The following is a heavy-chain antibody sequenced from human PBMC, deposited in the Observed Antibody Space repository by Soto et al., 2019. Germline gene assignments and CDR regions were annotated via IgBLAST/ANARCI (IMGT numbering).Heavy chain of an antibody. Sequence: EVQLVESGENLVQPGGSLRLSCAASGFTFSSYEMNWVRHAPGKGLEWVSYISSSGNTIYYADSVKGRFTISRDNAKKSLYLQMDRLRVEDTAVYYWARGREMATIGPWGQGTLVTVSS. V-gene: IGHV3-48*03. J-gene: IGHJ5*02. CDR3: ARGREMATIGP. D-gene: IGHD5-12*01. CDR2: ISSSGNTI. CDR1: GFTFSSYE.